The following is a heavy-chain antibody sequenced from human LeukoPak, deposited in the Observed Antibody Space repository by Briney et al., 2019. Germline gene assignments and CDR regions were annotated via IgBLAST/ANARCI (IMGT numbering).Heavy chain of an antibody. J-gene: IGHJ3*02. CDR3: ARGSGYDFRAFDI. V-gene: IGHV1-2*02. CDR1: GYTFIGYY. D-gene: IGHD5-12*01. CDR2: INPNSGGT. Sequence: ASVKVSCKASGYTFIGYYLHWLRQAPGQGPEWMGWINPNSGGTNYSEKLQGRVTMTRDTSISPAYMELSRLRSDDTAVYYCARGSGYDFRAFDIWGQGTMVTVSS.